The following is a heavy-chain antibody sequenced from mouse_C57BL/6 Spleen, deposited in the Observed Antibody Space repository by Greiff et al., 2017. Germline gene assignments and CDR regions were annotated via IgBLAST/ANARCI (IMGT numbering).Heavy chain of an antibody. CDR3: ARRRFGSSLYYYAMDY. V-gene: IGHV1-22*01. D-gene: IGHD1-1*01. CDR1: GYTFTDYN. CDR2: INPNNGGT. J-gene: IGHJ4*01. Sequence: DVQLQESGPELVKPGASVKMSCKASGYTFTDYNMHWVKQSHGKSLEWIGYINPNNGGTSYNQKFKGKATLTVNKSSSTAYMELRSLTSEDSAVYYCARRRFGSSLYYYAMDYWGQGTSVTVSS.